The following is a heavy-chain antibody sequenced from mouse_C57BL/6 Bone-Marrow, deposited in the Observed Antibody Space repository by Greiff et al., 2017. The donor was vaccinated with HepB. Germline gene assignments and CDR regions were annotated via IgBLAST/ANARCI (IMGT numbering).Heavy chain of an antibody. J-gene: IGHJ1*03. D-gene: IGHD2-5*01. V-gene: IGHV5-12*01. CDR3: ARHPLYSNFWYFDV. Sequence: EVKLVESGGGLVQPGGSLKLSCAASGFTFSDYYMYWVRQTPEKRLEWVAYISNGGGSTYYPDTVKGRFTISRDNAKNTLYLQMSRLKSEDTAMYYCARHPLYSNFWYFDVWGTGTTVTVSS. CDR1: GFTFSDYY. CDR2: ISNGGGST.